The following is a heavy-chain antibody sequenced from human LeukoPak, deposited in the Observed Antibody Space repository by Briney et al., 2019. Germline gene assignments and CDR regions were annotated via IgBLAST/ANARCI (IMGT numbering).Heavy chain of an antibody. CDR2: ISFSGSA. V-gene: IGHV4-59*01. J-gene: IGHJ4*02. Sequence: MASETLSLTCTVSGDSISSYYWSWIRQPPGKGLEWIGYISFSGSANYNPSLKSRITMSIDTSKNQFSLKLTSVTAADTAVYYCARGPYSSSRYEFVYWGQGTLVTVSS. D-gene: IGHD6-13*01. CDR3: ARGPYSSSRYEFVY. CDR1: GDSISSYY.